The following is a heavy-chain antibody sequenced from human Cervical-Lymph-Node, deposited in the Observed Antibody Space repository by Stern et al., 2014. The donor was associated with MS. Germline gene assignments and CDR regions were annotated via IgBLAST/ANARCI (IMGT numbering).Heavy chain of an antibody. Sequence: QVQLVQSGGEVKKPGASVKVSCKASGYTFAGYGITWVRQAPGQGLEWMGWINAYNGNTNYAQKLQGRVTMTTDTPTSIAYLELKGLRSDDTAVYYCARSYGSGIYGLDVWGQGTTVIVSS. CDR3: ARSYGSGIYGLDV. V-gene: IGHV1-18*01. J-gene: IGHJ6*02. CDR1: GYTFAGYG. CDR2: INAYNGNT. D-gene: IGHD3-10*01.